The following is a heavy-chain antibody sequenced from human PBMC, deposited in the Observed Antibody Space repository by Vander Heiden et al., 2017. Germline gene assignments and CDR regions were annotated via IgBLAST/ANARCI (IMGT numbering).Heavy chain of an antibody. D-gene: IGHD3-3*01. Sequence: QLQLQESGPGLVKPSETLSLTCTVSGGSISSSSYYWGWIRQPPGKGLEWIGSIYYSGSTYYNPSLKSRVTISVDTSKNQFSLKLSSVTAADTAVYYCARNYDFWSGFGYGWFDPWGQGTLVTVSS. CDR1: GGSISSSSYY. CDR2: IYYSGST. V-gene: IGHV4-39*01. J-gene: IGHJ5*02. CDR3: ARNYDFWSGFGYGWFDP.